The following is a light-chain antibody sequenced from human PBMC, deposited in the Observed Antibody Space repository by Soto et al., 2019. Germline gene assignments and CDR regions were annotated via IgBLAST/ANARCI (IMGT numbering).Light chain of an antibody. CDR3: QQYNNWPWT. CDR2: GAS. V-gene: IGKV3-15*01. J-gene: IGKJ1*01. Sequence: EIVMTQSPATLSVSPGERATLSCRASQSVSINLAWYQQKPGQAPRLLIHGASTRATGFPARFSGSGSGTDFTLTISSLQSEDFAVYYCQQYNNWPWTFGQGTKVDIK. CDR1: QSVSIN.